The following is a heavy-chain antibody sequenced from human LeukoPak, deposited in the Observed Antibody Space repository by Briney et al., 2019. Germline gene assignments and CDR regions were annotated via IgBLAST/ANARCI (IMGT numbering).Heavy chain of an antibody. J-gene: IGHJ6*02. CDR3: ARQHSTGDHYGMDV. D-gene: IGHD2-8*02. CDR2: IYFRGST. Sequence: SETLSLTCTVSGGSIRSDNYYWGWIRQSPGKGLEWIGNIYFRGSTSYNPSLDSRPTISVDTSENQFSRRLTSVTAADTAVYYCARQHSTGDHYGMDVWGQGATVTVSS. CDR1: GGSIRSDNYY. V-gene: IGHV4-39*01.